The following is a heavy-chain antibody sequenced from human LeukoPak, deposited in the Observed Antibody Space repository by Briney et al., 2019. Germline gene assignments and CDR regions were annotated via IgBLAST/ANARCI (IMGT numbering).Heavy chain of an antibody. J-gene: IGHJ4*02. CDR1: GGSITSDY. D-gene: IGHD5-18*01. CDR3: ARGNAARRSAMAMYHFDY. Sequence: SETLSLTCTVSGGSITSDYWSWIRQPPGKGPEWIGYIHYSGNTKYNPSLESRVTMSVDTSKNQFSLKVSSVTAADTAVYYCARGNAARRSAMAMYHFDYWGQGILVTVSS. V-gene: IGHV4-59*08. CDR2: IHYSGNT.